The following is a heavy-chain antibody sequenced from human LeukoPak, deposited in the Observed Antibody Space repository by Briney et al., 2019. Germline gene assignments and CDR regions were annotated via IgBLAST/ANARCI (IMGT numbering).Heavy chain of an antibody. D-gene: IGHD6-13*01. CDR2: IHPGDSDT. Sequence: GESLKISCKGSGYSFTTYWLGWVRPMPGKGLEWMGIIHPGDSDTRYSPSFQGQVTISADRSIGTAYLQWSSLKASDTAMYYCARQGGTAAAGAFNYWGQGTLVTVS. V-gene: IGHV5-51*01. CDR1: GYSFTTYW. CDR3: ARQGGTAAAGAFNY. J-gene: IGHJ4*02.